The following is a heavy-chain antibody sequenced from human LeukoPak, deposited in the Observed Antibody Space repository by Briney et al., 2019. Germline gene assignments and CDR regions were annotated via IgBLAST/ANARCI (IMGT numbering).Heavy chain of an antibody. J-gene: IGHJ4*02. CDR1: GFTFSIYS. D-gene: IGHD2-2*02. CDR3: ARDLLQDIVVVPAAICAY. Sequence: PGGSLRLSCAASGFTFSIYSMNWVRQAPGKGLEWVSSISSSSSYIYYADSVKGRFTISRDNAKNSLYLQMNSLRAEDTAVYYCARDLLQDIVVVPAAICAYWGQGTLVTVSS. CDR2: ISSSSSYI. V-gene: IGHV3-21*01.